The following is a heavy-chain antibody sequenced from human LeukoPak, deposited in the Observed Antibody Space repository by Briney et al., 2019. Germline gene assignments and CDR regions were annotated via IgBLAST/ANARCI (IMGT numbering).Heavy chain of an antibody. CDR2: IYYSGST. V-gene: IGHV4-59*08. J-gene: IGHJ3*02. D-gene: IGHD3-16*02. CDR1: GGSISSYY. Sequence: PSETLSLTCTVSGGSISSYYWSWIRQPPGKGLEWIGYIYYSGSTNYNPSLKSRVTISVDTSKNQFSLKLSSVTAADTAVYYCARKGLSYDAFDIWGQGTMVTVSS. CDR3: ARKGLSYDAFDI.